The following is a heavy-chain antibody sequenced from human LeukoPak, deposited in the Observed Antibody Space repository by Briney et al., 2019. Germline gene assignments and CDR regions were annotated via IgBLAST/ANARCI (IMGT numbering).Heavy chain of an antibody. J-gene: IGHJ4*02. Sequence: GGSLGLSCAASGFTFSSYSMNWVRQAPGKGLEWVSSISSSSSYIYYADSVKGRFTISRDNAKNSLYLQMNSLRAEDTAVYYCARSGVVTLYYFDYWGQGTLVTVSS. CDR3: ARSGVVTLYYFDY. CDR1: GFTFSSYS. CDR2: ISSSSSYI. D-gene: IGHD4-23*01. V-gene: IGHV3-21*01.